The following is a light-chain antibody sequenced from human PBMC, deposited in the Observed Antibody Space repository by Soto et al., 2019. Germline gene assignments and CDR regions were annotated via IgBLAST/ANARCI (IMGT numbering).Light chain of an antibody. J-gene: IGKJ1*01. CDR2: DAS. Sequence: DIQMTQSPSTLSATAGVRVTITCRASQSISSWLAWYQHKPGKAPQLLIYDASNLDSGVPSRFSGSGSGTEFSLTISNLQHDDCATYYCQQYENYWTFGQGTKVDIK. CDR3: QQYENYWT. V-gene: IGKV1-5*01. CDR1: QSISSW.